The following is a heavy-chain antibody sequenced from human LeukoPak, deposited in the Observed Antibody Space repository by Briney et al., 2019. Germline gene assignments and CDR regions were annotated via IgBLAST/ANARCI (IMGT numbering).Heavy chain of an antibody. D-gene: IGHD5/OR15-5a*01. J-gene: IGHJ6*03. CDR2: IKQDGSEK. CDR1: GFTFSSYA. Sequence: GGSLRLSCAASGFTFSSYAMSWVRQAPGKGLEWVANIKQDGSEKYYVDSVKGRFTISRDNAKNSLYLQMNSLRAEDTAVYYCARDRLYENYYYYYMDVWGKGTTVTVSS. CDR3: ARDRLYENYYYYYMDV. V-gene: IGHV3-7*01.